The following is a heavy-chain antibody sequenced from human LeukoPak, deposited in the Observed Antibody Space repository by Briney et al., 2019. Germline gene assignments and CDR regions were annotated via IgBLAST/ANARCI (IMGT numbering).Heavy chain of an antibody. J-gene: IGHJ6*04. CDR2: ISSSGSTI. V-gene: IGHV3-48*04. CDR1: GFTFSSYS. D-gene: IGHD6-13*01. Sequence: GGSLRLSCAASGFTFSSYSMNWVRQAPGKGLEWVSYISSSGSTIYYADSVKGRFTISRDNAKNSLYLQMNSLRAEDTAVYYCARNGILGIAAAVDVWGKGTTVTVSS. CDR3: ARNGILGIAAAVDV.